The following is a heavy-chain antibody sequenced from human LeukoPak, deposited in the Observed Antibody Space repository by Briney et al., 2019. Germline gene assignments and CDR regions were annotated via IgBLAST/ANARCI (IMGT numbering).Heavy chain of an antibody. D-gene: IGHD3-22*01. CDR3: AREGTYSNGPDY. CDR1: GFTFSSHW. J-gene: IGHJ4*02. Sequence: GGSLRLSCAASGFTFSSHWMHWVRQAPGKGLVWVSRINSDGTSTTYADSVRGRFTISRDNAKNTLYLQMNSLRVEDTAVFHCAREGTYSNGPDYWGQGTLVTVSS. V-gene: IGHV3-74*01. CDR2: INSDGTST.